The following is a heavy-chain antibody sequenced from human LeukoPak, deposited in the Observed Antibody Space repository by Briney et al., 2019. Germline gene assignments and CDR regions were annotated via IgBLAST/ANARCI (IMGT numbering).Heavy chain of an antibody. CDR1: GYSFTSFW. CDR3: ARCPEWERACDY. V-gene: IGHV5-51*01. Sequence: GESLKISCKGSGYSFTSFWIAWVRQMPGKGLEWMGFIYPGNSDTRYSPSFQGQVTISADKSISTAYLQWSSLKASDTAIYCCARCPEWERACDYWGQGTLVTVSS. D-gene: IGHD1-26*01. CDR2: IYPGNSDT. J-gene: IGHJ4*02.